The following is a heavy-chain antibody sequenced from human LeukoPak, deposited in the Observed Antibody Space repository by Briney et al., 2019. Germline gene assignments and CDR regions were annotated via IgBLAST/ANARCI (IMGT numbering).Heavy chain of an antibody. V-gene: IGHV3-11*01. CDR2: ISSSGSTI. CDR3: ATSSSWDHDAFDI. D-gene: IGHD6-13*01. CDR1: GFTFSHHW. Sequence: PGGSLRLSCAASGFTFSHHWLTWVRQAPGKGLEWVSYISSSGSTIYYADSVKGRFTISRDNAKNSLYLQMNSLRAEDTAVYYCATSSSWDHDAFDIWGQGTMVTVSS. J-gene: IGHJ3*02.